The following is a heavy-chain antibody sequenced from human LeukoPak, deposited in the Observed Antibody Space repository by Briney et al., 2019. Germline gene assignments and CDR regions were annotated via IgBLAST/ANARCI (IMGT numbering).Heavy chain of an antibody. CDR3: AGDVGNGSGGSCNGAY. Sequence: SETLSLTRAVSGYSISSGYYWGWIRQPPGKGLEWIGSIYHSGSTYYNPSLKSRVTISVDTSKNQFSLKLSSVTAADTAVYYGAGDVGNGSGGSCNGAYWGQGTLV. V-gene: IGHV4-38-2*02. D-gene: IGHD2-15*01. J-gene: IGHJ4*02. CDR2: IYHSGST. CDR1: GYSISSGYY.